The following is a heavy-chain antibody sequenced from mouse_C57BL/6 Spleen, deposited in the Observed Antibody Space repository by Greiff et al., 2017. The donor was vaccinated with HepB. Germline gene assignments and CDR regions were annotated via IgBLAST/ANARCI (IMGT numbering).Heavy chain of an antibody. J-gene: IGHJ4*01. CDR3: ARGEQLRLRKKAMDY. Sequence: VQLQQSGPELVKPGASVKISCKASGYAFSSSWMNWVKQRPGKGLEWIGRIYPGDGDTNYNGKFKGKATLTADKSSSTAYMQLSSLTSEDSAVYFCARGEQLRLRKKAMDYWGQGTSVTVSS. CDR1: GYAFSSSW. CDR2: IYPGDGDT. V-gene: IGHV1-82*01. D-gene: IGHD3-2*02.